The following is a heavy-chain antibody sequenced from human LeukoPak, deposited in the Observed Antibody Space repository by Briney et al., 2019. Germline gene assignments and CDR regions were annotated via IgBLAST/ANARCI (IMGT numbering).Heavy chain of an antibody. D-gene: IGHD3-9*01. J-gene: IGHJ4*02. Sequence: SETLSLTCAVSGGSISSSNWWSWVRQPPGKGLEWIGEIYHSGSTNYNPSLKSRVTISVDKSKNQSSLKLTSVTAADTAVYYCARVTYYDVLTGYFWGQGVLVTVSS. CDR2: IYHSGST. CDR3: ARVTYYDVLTGYF. CDR1: GGSISSSNW. V-gene: IGHV4-4*02.